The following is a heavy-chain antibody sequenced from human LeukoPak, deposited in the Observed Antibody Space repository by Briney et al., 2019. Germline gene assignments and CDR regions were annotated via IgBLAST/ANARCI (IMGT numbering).Heavy chain of an antibody. CDR3: ARGPLLLWFGELDSSYGKDV. V-gene: IGHV4-59*01. CDR1: GGSISSYY. CDR2: IYYSGST. D-gene: IGHD3-10*01. Sequence: SETLSLTCTVSGGSISSYYWSWIRQPPAKGLEWIGYIYYSGSTNYNYSLKSRVTISVDTSKNQFSLKLSSVTAADTAVYYCARGPLLLWFGELDSSYGKDVWGQGTTVTVSS. J-gene: IGHJ6*02.